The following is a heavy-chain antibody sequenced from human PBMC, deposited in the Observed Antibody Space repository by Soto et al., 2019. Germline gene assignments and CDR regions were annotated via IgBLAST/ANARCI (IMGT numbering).Heavy chain of an antibody. J-gene: IGHJ6*02. Sequence: QVQLVQSGAEVKNPGASVKVSCKASGYTFTRYGIGWARQAPGQGLEWMGWINTYNGNTNYAQNVQARVTLTTDTSTSTAYMELRSLRSNDTDIYYCAMVDVYVTPSPQDVWGQGTTVIVSS. V-gene: IGHV1-18*01. CDR1: GYTFTRYG. CDR3: AMVDVYVTPSPQDV. CDR2: INTYNGNT. D-gene: IGHD3-16*01.